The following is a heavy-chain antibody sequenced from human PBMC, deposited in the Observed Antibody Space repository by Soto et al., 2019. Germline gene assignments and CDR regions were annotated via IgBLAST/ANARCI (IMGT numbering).Heavy chain of an antibody. CDR3: AVAVAVPTAVEY. V-gene: IGHV3-74*01. CDR1: GFTISSYW. CDR2: INGDGSST. D-gene: IGHD6-19*01. Sequence: EVQLVESGGGLVQPGESLRLSCVDSGFTISSYWMHWVRQAPGKGRVWVSRINGDGSSTNYADSVEGRVTISRDKAKNTLYLQMNTLRSEDTAVDYCAVAVAVPTAVEYWGQGNQVTVYS. J-gene: IGHJ4*02.